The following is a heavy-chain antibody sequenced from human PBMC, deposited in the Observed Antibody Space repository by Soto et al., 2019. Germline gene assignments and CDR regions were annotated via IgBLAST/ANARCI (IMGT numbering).Heavy chain of an antibody. CDR2: INPNNGAT. CDR1: RYIFTAYF. Sequence: QVQLVQSGAEVKKPGASVKVSCKAPRYIFTAYFMHWVRQAPGQGLGWMGWINPNNGATHYGLSFQGRVTMTRDTSFSTAYMELSSLRSDDTAVYYCASHDPGARFDPWGQGTLVIVSS. CDR3: ASHDPGARFDP. D-gene: IGHD1-1*01. J-gene: IGHJ5*02. V-gene: IGHV1-2*02.